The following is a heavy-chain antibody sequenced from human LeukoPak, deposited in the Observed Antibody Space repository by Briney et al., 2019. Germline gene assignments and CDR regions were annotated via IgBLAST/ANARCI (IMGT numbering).Heavy chain of an antibody. CDR2: ISGSGGST. V-gene: IGHV3-23*01. CDR3: AKDKQPLLAFDY. Sequence: PGGSLRLSCAVSGFPISDHYMSWIRQAPGKGLEWVSAISGSGGSTYYADSVKGRFTISRDNSKNTLYLQMNSLRAEDTAVYYCAKDKQPLLAFDYWGQGTLVTVSS. J-gene: IGHJ4*02. D-gene: IGHD2-21*02. CDR1: GFPISDHY.